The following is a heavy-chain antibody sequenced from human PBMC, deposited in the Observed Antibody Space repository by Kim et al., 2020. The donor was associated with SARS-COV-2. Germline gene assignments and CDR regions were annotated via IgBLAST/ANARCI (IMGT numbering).Heavy chain of an antibody. CDR2: IYYSGST. V-gene: IGHV4-59*01. J-gene: IGHJ5*02. CDR3: AREDYDILTGYYHGWFGP. Sequence: SETLSLTCTVSGGSISSYYWSWIRQPPGKGLEWIGYIYYSGSTNYNPSLKSRVTISVDTSKNQFSLKLSSVTAADTAVYYCAREDYDILTGYYHGWFGPWGQGTLVTVSS. D-gene: IGHD3-9*01. CDR1: GGSISSYY.